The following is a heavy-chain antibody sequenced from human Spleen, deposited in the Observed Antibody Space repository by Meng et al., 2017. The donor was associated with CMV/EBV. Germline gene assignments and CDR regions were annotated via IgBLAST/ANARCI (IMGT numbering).Heavy chain of an antibody. CDR3: AREVDFWSAIDY. Sequence: GGSLRLSCTASGFSFSTSWMSWVRQARGKGLEWVSIIYNTVTTYYADSVKGRFTITRDHSKNTLYLQMNSLRPEDTAVYYCAREVDFWSAIDYWGQGALVTVSS. CDR2: IYNTVTT. CDR1: GFSFSTSW. J-gene: IGHJ4*02. V-gene: IGHV3-66*03. D-gene: IGHD3-3*01.